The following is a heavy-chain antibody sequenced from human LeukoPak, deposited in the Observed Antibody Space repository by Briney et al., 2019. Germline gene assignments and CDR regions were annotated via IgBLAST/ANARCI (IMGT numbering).Heavy chain of an antibody. CDR1: GGSISSSSYY. J-gene: IGHJ4*02. D-gene: IGHD6-13*01. V-gene: IGHV4-61*05. CDR3: ARSLVRQLDTFDY. CDR2: IYYSGST. Sequence: SETLSLTCTVSGGSISSSSYYWGWIRQPPGKGLEWIGYIYYSGSTNYNPSLKSRVTISVDTSKNQFSLKLSSVTAADTAVYYCARSLVRQLDTFDYWGQGTLVTVSS.